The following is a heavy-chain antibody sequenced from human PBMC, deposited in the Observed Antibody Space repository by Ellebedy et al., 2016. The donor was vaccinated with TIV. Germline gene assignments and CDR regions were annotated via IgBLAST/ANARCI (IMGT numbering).Heavy chain of an antibody. V-gene: IGHV3-21*01. D-gene: IGHD3-16*01. CDR1: GFTFSSYS. Sequence: GESLKISXATSGFTFSSYSMNWVRQAPGKGLEWVSSISSSSSYIYYADSVKGRFTISRDNSKNTLYLQMNSLRAEDTAVYYCAKGSLKSLRPNRGMDVWGQGTTVTVSS. J-gene: IGHJ6*02. CDR2: ISSSSSYI. CDR3: AKGSLKSLRPNRGMDV.